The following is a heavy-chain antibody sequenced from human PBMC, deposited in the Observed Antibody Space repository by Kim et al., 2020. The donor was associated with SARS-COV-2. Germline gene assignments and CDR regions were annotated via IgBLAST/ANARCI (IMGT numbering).Heavy chain of an antibody. Sequence: GRFTTSRDNAKNSLYLQMSSLRAEETAVYYCARVAGARIMYYYYMDVWGKGTTVTVSS. V-gene: IGHV3-11*01. J-gene: IGHJ6*03. CDR3: ARVAGARIMYYYYMDV. D-gene: IGHD2-8*01.